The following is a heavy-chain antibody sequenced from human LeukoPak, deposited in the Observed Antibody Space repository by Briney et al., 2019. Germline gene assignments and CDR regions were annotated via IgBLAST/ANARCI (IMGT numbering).Heavy chain of an antibody. Sequence: SVTLSLTCTVSGYSINNGYYWSWIRQPPGKGLEWIGEINHSGSTNYNPSLKSRVTISVDTSKNQFSLKLSSVTAADTAVYYCARGSGWYVAPNYFDYWGQGTLVTVSS. CDR2: INHSGST. V-gene: IGHV4-34*01. J-gene: IGHJ4*02. D-gene: IGHD6-19*01. CDR1: GYSINNGYY. CDR3: ARGSGWYVAPNYFDY.